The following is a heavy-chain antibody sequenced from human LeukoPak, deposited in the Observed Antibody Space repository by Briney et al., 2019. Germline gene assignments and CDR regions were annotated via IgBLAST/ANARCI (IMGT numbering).Heavy chain of an antibody. CDR2: IYTSGST. D-gene: IGHD1-26*01. CDR3: ARGQGATVPQVGKNWFDP. CDR1: GGSISSSNYY. J-gene: IGHJ5*02. V-gene: IGHV4-61*02. Sequence: SETLSLTCTVSGGSISSSNYYWSWIRQPAGKGLEWIGRIYTSGSTNYDPSLKSRVTISVDTSKNQFSLKLSSVTAADTAVYYCARGQGATVPQVGKNWFDPWGQGTRVTVSS.